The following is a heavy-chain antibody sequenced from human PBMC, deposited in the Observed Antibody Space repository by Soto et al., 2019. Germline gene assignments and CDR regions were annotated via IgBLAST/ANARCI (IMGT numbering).Heavy chain of an antibody. Sequence: SVKVSCKASGGTFSSYAISWVRQAPGQGLEWMGGIIPIFGTANYAQKFQGRVTITADESTSTAYMELSSLRSEDTAVYYCARIHPGDIVVVPAAKRPPGHVYYYGMDVWGQGTTVTVSS. CDR1: GGTFSSYA. D-gene: IGHD2-2*01. J-gene: IGHJ6*02. CDR2: IIPIFGTA. V-gene: IGHV1-69*13. CDR3: ARIHPGDIVVVPAAKRPPGHVYYYGMDV.